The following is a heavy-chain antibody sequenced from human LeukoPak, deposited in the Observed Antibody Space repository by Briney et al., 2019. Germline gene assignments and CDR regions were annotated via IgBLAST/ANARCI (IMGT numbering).Heavy chain of an antibody. CDR3: ARAAAETGAFRDNWFDP. J-gene: IGHJ5*02. Sequence: GGSLRLSCAASGFTFSSYAMHWVRQAPGKGLEWVALISYDGSNKYYADSVKGRFTISRDNSKNTLYLQMNSLRAEDTALYYCARAAAETGAFRDNWFDPWGQGTLVTVSS. D-gene: IGHD6-19*01. CDR1: GFTFSSYA. V-gene: IGHV3-30*04. CDR2: ISYDGSNK.